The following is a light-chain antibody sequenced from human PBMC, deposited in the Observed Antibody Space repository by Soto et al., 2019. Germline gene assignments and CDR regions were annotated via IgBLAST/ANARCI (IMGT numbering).Light chain of an antibody. Sequence: SYELTHPPSVSVSPGQTASITCSGDKLGDKYACWYQQKPGQSPVLVIYQDSKRPSGIPERFSGSNSGNTATLTISGTQAMDGADYYCQAWDSSTYVFGTVTKLTVL. CDR2: QDS. J-gene: IGLJ1*01. V-gene: IGLV3-1*01. CDR3: QAWDSSTYV. CDR1: KLGDKY.